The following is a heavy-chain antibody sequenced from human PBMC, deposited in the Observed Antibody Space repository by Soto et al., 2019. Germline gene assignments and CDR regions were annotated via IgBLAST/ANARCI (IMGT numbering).Heavy chain of an antibody. Sequence: PGGSLRLSCAASGFTFADYSMHWVRQATGRGLEWVSGISRNSGSIGYADFVKGRSTNSRDNAKNSLYLQMNSLRAEDTALYYCAKDKGYRAYDLTYGMDVWGQGTTVTVSS. CDR2: ISRNSGSI. J-gene: IGHJ6*02. CDR3: AKDKGYRAYDLTYGMDV. V-gene: IGHV3-9*01. D-gene: IGHD5-12*01. CDR1: GFTFADYS.